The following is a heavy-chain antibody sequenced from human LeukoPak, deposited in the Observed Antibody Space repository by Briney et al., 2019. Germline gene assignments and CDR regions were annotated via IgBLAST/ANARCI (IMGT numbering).Heavy chain of an antibody. CDR1: GGSISSYY. CDR2: IYYSGST. V-gene: IGHV4-59*01. CDR3: ASIAVAGTWGFDY. Sequence: PSETLSLTCTVSGGSISSYYWSWIRQPPGKGLEWIGYIYYSGSTNYNPSLKSRVTISVDTSKNQFSLKLSSVTAADTAVYYCASIAVAGTWGFDYWGQGTLVIVSS. J-gene: IGHJ4*02. D-gene: IGHD6-19*01.